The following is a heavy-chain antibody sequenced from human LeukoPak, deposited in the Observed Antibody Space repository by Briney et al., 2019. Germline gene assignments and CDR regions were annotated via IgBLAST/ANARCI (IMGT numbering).Heavy chain of an antibody. D-gene: IGHD4-11*01. J-gene: IGHJ4*02. V-gene: IGHV1-69*13. CDR2: IIPIFGTA. CDR3: ARGYSNYVDYFDY. CDR1: GGTFSSYA. Sequence: ASVKVSCKASGGTFSSYAISWVRQAPGQGLEWMGGIIPIFGTANYAQKFQGRVTIAADESTSTAYMELSSLRSEDTAVYYCARGYSNYVDYFDYWGQGTLVTVSS.